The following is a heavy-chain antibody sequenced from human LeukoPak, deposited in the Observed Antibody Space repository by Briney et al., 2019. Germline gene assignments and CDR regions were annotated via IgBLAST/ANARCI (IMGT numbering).Heavy chain of an antibody. CDR1: GFTFSSYA. CDR3: AREGDFWSGYPIDHYYYMDV. J-gene: IGHJ6*03. D-gene: IGHD3-3*01. CDR2: ISGRGDLE. Sequence: HTGGSLRLSCSASGFTFSSYAMTWVRQAPGKGLEWVSTISGRGDLEFYTEPVKGRFTISRDHSKNTVHLQMDSLRAEDTAIYYCAREGDFWSGYPIDHYYYMDVWGKGTTVTVSS. V-gene: IGHV3-23*01.